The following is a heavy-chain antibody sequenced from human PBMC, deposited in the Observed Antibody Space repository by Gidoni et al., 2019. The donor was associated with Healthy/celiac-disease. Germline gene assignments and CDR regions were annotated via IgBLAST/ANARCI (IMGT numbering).Heavy chain of an antibody. CDR2: IYYSGST. CDR3: ATASIAARDYFDY. J-gene: IGHJ4*02. V-gene: IGHV4-59*01. Sequence: QVHLQESGPGLVKPSETLSLTCTVSGGSISSYYWSWIRQPPGKGLEWIGYIYYSGSTNYNPSLKSRVTISVDTSKNQFSLKLSSVTAADTAVYYCATASIAARDYFDYWGQGTLVTVSS. D-gene: IGHD6-6*01. CDR1: GGSISSYY.